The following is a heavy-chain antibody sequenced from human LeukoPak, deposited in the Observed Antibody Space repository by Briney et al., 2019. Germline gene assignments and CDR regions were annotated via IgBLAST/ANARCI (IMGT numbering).Heavy chain of an antibody. CDR1: GFTFSSYW. CDR2: INSDGSST. D-gene: IGHD2-21*02. Sequence: GGSLRLSCAASGFTFSSYWMHWVRQAPGKGLVWVSRINSDGSSTSYADSVKGRFTISRDNAKNTLYLQMNSLRAEDTAVYYCAKGMVTATADAFDIWGQGTMVTVSS. J-gene: IGHJ3*02. V-gene: IGHV3-74*01. CDR3: AKGMVTATADAFDI.